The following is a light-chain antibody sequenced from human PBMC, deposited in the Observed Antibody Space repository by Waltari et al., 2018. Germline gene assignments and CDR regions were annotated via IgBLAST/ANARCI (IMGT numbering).Light chain of an antibody. V-gene: IGLV4-69*01. J-gene: IGLJ3*02. CDR3: QTGGHGTWV. CDR2: VNSDGSH. Sequence: QLVLTQSPSASASLGASVKLTCTLSSGHSTNVVAWLHQQPEKGPRFLMKVNSDGSHTKGDELPVRVSGSSSGAERYLTISSLQSEDEADYYCQTGGHGTWVFGGGTKLTVL. CDR1: SGHSTNV.